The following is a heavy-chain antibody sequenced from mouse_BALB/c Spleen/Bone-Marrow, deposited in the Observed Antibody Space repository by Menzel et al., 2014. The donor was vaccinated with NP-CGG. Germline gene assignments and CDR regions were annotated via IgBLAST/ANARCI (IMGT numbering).Heavy chain of an antibody. CDR1: GYLFTSYW. J-gene: IGHJ1*01. CDR3: ARGGYDGWYFDV. V-gene: IGHV1S22*01. D-gene: IGHD2-2*01. Sequence: PGSELVRPGATGKLFCKASGYLFTSYWMHWVKQRPGQGLEWIGNIYPGSGSTNYDEKFKNKATLTVDKSSSTAYMQLSSPTSEDSAVYYCARGGYDGWYFDVWGAGTTATVSS. CDR2: IYPGSGST.